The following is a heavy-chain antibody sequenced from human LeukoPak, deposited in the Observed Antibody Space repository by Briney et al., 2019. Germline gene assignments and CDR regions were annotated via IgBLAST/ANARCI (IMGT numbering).Heavy chain of an antibody. D-gene: IGHD3-10*01. Sequence: GGSLRLSCAASGFTFSSYAMSWVRQAPGKGLEWVSAISGSGGSTYYADSVKGRFTISRDNAKNSLYLQMNSLRAEDTAVYYCARLLWFGESQNWFDPWGQGTLVTVSS. CDR3: ARLLWFGESQNWFDP. J-gene: IGHJ5*02. CDR2: ISGSGGST. CDR1: GFTFSSYA. V-gene: IGHV3-23*01.